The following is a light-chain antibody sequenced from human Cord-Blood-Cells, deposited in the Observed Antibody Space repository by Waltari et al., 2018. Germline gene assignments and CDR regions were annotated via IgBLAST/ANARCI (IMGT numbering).Light chain of an antibody. CDR3: SSYTSSSTYV. V-gene: IGLV2-14*01. J-gene: IGLJ1*01. CDR1: NSDVGGYNY. CDR2: DVS. Sequence: QSALTQPASVSGSPGQSITISCTGTNSDVGGYNYVSWYQQHPGKAPKLRIYDVSKRPSGVSNRFSGSESGNTASLTISGLQAEDEADYYCSSYTSSSTYVFGTGTKVTVL.